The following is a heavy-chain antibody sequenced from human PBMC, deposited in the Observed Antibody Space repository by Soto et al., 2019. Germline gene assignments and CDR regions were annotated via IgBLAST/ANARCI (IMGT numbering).Heavy chain of an antibody. CDR1: GGSISSGDYY. CDR3: ARLGGYCSGTSTSCYGFYGMDV. Sequence: PSETLSLTCTVSGGSISSGDYYWSWIRQPPGKGLEWIGYIYYSGSTYYNPSLKSRVTISVDTSKNQFSLRVTSVTVADTAVYYCARLGGYCSGTSTSCYGFYGMDVWGQGTTVTVSS. CDR2: IYYSGST. J-gene: IGHJ6*02. D-gene: IGHD2-2*01. V-gene: IGHV4-30-4*01.